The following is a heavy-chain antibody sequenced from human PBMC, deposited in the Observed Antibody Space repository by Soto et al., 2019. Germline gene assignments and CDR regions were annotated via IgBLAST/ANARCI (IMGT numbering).Heavy chain of an antibody. CDR2: ISSSSSAI. CDR1: AFTLSRYS. V-gene: IGHV3-48*02. Sequence: HPGGSLRLSCAASAFTLSRYSMNWVRQAPGKGLEWISYISSSSSAIYYADSVKGRFTISRDNAKNSLYLQMNSLRDEDTAVYYCARALEGDFWPTYFDYWGQGTLVTVSS. CDR3: ARALEGDFWPTYFDY. D-gene: IGHD3-3*01. J-gene: IGHJ4*02.